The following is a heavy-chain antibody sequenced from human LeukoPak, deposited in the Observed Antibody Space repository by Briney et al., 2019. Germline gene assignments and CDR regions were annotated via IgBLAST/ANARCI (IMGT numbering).Heavy chain of an antibody. D-gene: IGHD3-22*01. V-gene: IGHV3-30*04. CDR3: ARGDYYDSSGYIDY. Sequence: GGSLRLSCAASGFTFSSYAMHWVRQAPGKGLEWVAVIPYDGSNKYYADSVKGRFTISRDNSKNTLYLQMNSLRAEDTAVYYCARGDYYDSSGYIDYWGQGTLVTVSS. CDR2: IPYDGSNK. CDR1: GFTFSSYA. J-gene: IGHJ4*02.